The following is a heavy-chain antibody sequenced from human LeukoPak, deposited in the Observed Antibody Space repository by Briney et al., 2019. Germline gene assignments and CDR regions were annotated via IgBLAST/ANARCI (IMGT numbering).Heavy chain of an antibody. V-gene: IGHV3-23*01. CDR2: ISGSGGTT. CDR1: GFTFSSYA. CDR3: AEDLSSPPQWLGHFEY. D-gene: IGHD6-19*01. Sequence: GGSLRLSCAGSGFTFSSYAMSWVRQAPGKGLEWVSAISGSGGTTYYADSVKGRFTISRDNSKNTLYLQMNSLRAEDTAVYYCAEDLSSPPQWLGHFEYWGQGTLVTVSS. J-gene: IGHJ4*02.